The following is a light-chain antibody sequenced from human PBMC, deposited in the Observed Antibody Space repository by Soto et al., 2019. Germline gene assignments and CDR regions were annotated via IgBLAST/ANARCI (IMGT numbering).Light chain of an antibody. V-gene: IGKV1-5*03. J-gene: IGKJ1*01. CDR1: QSIRSW. CDR3: QQYHTWWT. Sequence: DIQMTQSPSTLSASVGDRVTITCRASQSIRSWLAWYQQKPGKAPKILIYKASSLESGVPSRFSGSGSGTEFPLTISSLQPDDFATYYCQQYHTWWTFGQGTKVEI. CDR2: KAS.